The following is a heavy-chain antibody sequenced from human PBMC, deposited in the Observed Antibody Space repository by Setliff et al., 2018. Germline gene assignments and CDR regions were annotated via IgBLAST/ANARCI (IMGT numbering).Heavy chain of an antibody. V-gene: IGHV1-18*01. J-gene: IGHJ4*02. Sequence: ASVKVSCKASGYTFRNYAFAWVRRAPGQGLEWVGWISVYNGDTNYAQKFQGRVTLTTDTSTSTAYMELRSLTSDGSAFYYCARAPSVELVTIRTNSWFTYWGQGTLVTVSS. CDR2: ISVYNGDT. D-gene: IGHD5-18*01. CDR1: GYTFRNYA. CDR3: ARAPSVELVTIRTNSWFTY.